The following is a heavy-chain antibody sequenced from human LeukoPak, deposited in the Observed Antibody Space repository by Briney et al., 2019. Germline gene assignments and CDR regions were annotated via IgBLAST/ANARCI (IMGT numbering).Heavy chain of an antibody. D-gene: IGHD6-19*01. J-gene: IGHJ4*02. CDR1: GFTFSSYA. CDR2: ISYDGSNK. V-gene: IGHV3-30-3*01. CDR3: ARDRKQAVAGTSFGY. Sequence: GGSLRLSCAASGFTFSSYAMHWVRQAPGKGLEWVAVISYDGSNKYYADSVKGRFTISRDNSKNTLYLQMNSLRAEDTAVYYCARDRKQAVAGTSFGYWGQGTLVTVSS.